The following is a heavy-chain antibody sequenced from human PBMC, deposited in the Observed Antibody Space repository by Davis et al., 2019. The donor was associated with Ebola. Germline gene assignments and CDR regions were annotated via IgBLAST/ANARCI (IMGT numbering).Heavy chain of an antibody. J-gene: IGHJ5*02. Sequence: SETLSLTCAVYGGSFSGYYWSWIRQPPGKGLEWIGEINHSGSTNYNPSLKSRVTISVDTSKNQFSLKLSSVTAADTAVYYCARDGSGTTSVDWFDPWGQGTLVTVSS. CDR2: INHSGST. CDR3: ARDGSGTTSVDWFDP. D-gene: IGHD1-7*01. CDR1: GGSFSGYY. V-gene: IGHV4-34*01.